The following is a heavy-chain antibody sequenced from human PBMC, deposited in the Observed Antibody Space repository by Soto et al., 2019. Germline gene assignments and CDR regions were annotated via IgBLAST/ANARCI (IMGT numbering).Heavy chain of an antibody. J-gene: IGHJ6*02. D-gene: IGHD2-2*01. V-gene: IGHV3-30*18. CDR2: ISYDGSNK. CDR3: AKVKVVPAAMPPGGYYGMDV. CDR1: GFTFSSYG. Sequence: QVQLVESGGGVVQPGRSLRLSCAASGFTFSSYGMHWVRQAPGKGLEWVAVISYDGSNKYYADSVKGRFTISRDNSKNTLYLQMNSLRAEGTAVYYCAKVKVVPAAMPPGGYYGMDVWGQGTTVTVSS.